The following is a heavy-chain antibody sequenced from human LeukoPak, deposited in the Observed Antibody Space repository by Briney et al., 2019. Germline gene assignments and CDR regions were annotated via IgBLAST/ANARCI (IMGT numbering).Heavy chain of an antibody. CDR3: ARGDCSSTSCYGTGY. CDR1: GYSISSGYC. Sequence: SETLSLTCSVSGYSISSGYCGGWIRQPPGKGLEWIGSIYHSGSTYYNPSLKSRVTISVDTSKNQFSLKLSSVTAEDTAVYYCARGDCSSTSCYGTGYWGQGNLVTVSS. J-gene: IGHJ4*02. CDR2: IYHSGST. D-gene: IGHD2-2*01. V-gene: IGHV4-38-2*02.